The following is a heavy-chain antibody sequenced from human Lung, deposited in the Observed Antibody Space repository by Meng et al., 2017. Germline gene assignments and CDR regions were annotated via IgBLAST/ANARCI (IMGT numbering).Heavy chain of an antibody. CDR2: INPNSGGT. CDR1: GYTFTAYY. V-gene: IGHV1-2*06. D-gene: IGHD2-21*01. CDR3: AKALGWGSSPDY. J-gene: IGHJ4*02. Sequence: QVQLVQSGVEVKKTGASVKVSCKASGYTFTAYYIHWVRQAPGQGLEWMGRINPNSGGTNFAQKFQGRVIMTRDTSISTAYMELSSLGFDDTAVYYCAKALGWGSSPDYWGQGILVTVSS.